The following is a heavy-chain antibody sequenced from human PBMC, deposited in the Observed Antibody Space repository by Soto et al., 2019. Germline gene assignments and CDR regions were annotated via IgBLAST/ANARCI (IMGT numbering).Heavy chain of an antibody. CDR3: ARVRDWFDP. D-gene: IGHD3-3*01. CDR1: GGSFSGYY. V-gene: IGHV4-34*01. Sequence: SETLSLTCAVYGGSFSGYYWNWVRQPPGKGLEWIGEIDHSGYTNYNPSLKSRVTISVDTSKNQFSLRLTSVTAADTAVYYCARVRDWFDPWGQGTLVTVSS. J-gene: IGHJ5*02. CDR2: IDHSGYT.